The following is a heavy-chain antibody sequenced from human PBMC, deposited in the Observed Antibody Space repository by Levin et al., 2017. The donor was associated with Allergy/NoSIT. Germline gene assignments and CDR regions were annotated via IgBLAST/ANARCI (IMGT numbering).Heavy chain of an antibody. CDR1: GFTFSDYY. CDR2: MSPGGSTI. Sequence: PGGSLRLSCAASGFTFSDYYMSWIRQAPGKGLEWLSYMSPGGSTIVYADSAKGRFTISRDSAKNSLFLQISSLRAEDTAVYYCATYFRDSYHFASWGQGTLVTVSS. J-gene: IGHJ4*02. D-gene: IGHD2-21*02. V-gene: IGHV3-11*01. CDR3: ATYFRDSYHFAS.